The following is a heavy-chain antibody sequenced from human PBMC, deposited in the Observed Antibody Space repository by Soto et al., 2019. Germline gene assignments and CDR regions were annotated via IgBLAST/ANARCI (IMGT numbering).Heavy chain of an antibody. Sequence: AASVTVSCKASGYTFTAYCRSWVRQAPGQGLEWMGWISAFNGNTDYAKKVQGRVTMTTDTSTTTAYMELRSLRSDDTAVYYCARIWYGSGTYSSMANSGQGTLVSVSS. CDR1: GYTFTAYC. D-gene: IGHD3-10*01. CDR2: ISAFNGNT. CDR3: ARIWYGSGTYSSMAN. J-gene: IGHJ4*02. V-gene: IGHV1-18*01.